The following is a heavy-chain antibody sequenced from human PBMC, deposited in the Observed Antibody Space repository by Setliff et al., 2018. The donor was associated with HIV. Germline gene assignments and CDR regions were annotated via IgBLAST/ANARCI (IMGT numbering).Heavy chain of an antibody. V-gene: IGHV1-2*02. CDR3: ARGRIHDSSDYIGNWFDP. Sequence: ASVKVSCKASGYIFTGYYMHWVRQAPGQGLEWMGCINLNSGDTNYAQKFQDRVTVTRNTSTNTSYVEVRSLRPDDTAVYFCARGRIHDSSDYIGNWFDPWGQGTLVTVSS. CDR1: GYIFTGYY. CDR2: INLNSGDT. D-gene: IGHD3-22*01. J-gene: IGHJ5*02.